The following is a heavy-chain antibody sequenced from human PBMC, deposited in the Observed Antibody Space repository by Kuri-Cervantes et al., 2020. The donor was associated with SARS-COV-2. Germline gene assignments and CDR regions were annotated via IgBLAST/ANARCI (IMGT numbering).Heavy chain of an antibody. Sequence: ASVKVSCKASGGTFSSYAISWVRQAPGQGLEWMGWINPNSGGTNYAQKFQGRVTMTRDTSISTAYMELSRLRSDDTAVYYCARGYGDYLRDYWGQGTLVTVSS. V-gene: IGHV1-2*02. CDR1: GGTFSSYA. J-gene: IGHJ4*02. CDR2: INPNSGGT. CDR3: ARGYGDYLRDY. D-gene: IGHD4-17*01.